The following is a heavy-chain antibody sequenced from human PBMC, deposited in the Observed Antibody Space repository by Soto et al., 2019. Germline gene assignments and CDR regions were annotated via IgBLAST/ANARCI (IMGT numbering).Heavy chain of an antibody. CDR2: NIPILGIA. V-gene: IGHV1-69*02. Sequence: QVQLVQSGAEVKKPASSVKVSCKASGGTFSSYTISWVRQAPGQGLEWMGRNIPILGIANYAQKFKGRVTIPADKYESTASKELTSLRSEDTAVHYCARGGSGYSGETPDYRGQGNPVTVSS. CDR1: GGTFSSYT. CDR3: ARGGSGYSGETPDY. D-gene: IGHD3-3*01. J-gene: IGHJ4*02.